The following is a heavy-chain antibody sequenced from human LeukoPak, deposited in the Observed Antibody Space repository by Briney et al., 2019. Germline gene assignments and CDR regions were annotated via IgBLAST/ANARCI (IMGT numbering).Heavy chain of an antibody. D-gene: IGHD3-10*01. Sequence: GGSLRLSCAASGFTFSTYSMNWVRQAPGKGLEWVSSISSSSSYIYYADSVKGRFTISRDNAKNSLYLQMNSLRAEDTAVYYCASHLVRGVIIPISGWGQGTLVTVSS. CDR2: ISSSSSYI. CDR1: GFTFSTYS. CDR3: ASHLVRGVIIPISG. J-gene: IGHJ4*02. V-gene: IGHV3-21*01.